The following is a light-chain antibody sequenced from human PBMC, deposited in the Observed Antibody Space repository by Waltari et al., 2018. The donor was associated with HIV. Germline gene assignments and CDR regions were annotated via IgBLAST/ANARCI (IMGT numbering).Light chain of an antibody. CDR3: SSYTSSSTPYV. V-gene: IGLV2-14*03. CDR1: SSDVGGYNY. Sequence: QSALTQPASVSGSPGQSITISCTGTSSDVGGYNYVSWYQQHPGKAPKLMIYDVSNLPSGVSNRFPGAKSGNTASLTISGLQAEDEADYYCSSYTSSSTPYVFGTGTKVTVL. J-gene: IGLJ1*01. CDR2: DVS.